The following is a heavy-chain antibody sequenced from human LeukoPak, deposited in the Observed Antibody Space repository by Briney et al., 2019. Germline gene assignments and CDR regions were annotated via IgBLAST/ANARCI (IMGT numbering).Heavy chain of an antibody. Sequence: GGSLRLSCAASGFTFSNYNINWVRQAPGKGLEWVSYISSSGSTIYYADSVKGRFTISRDNAKNSLYLQMNSLRAEDTAVYYCAREARFDWLFRYAFDIWGQGTMVTVSS. J-gene: IGHJ3*02. V-gene: IGHV3-48*03. CDR3: AREARFDWLFRYAFDI. D-gene: IGHD3-9*01. CDR2: ISSSGSTI. CDR1: GFTFSNYN.